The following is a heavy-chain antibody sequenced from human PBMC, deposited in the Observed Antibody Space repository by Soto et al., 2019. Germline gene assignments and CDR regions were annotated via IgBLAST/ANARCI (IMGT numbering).Heavy chain of an antibody. J-gene: IGHJ1*01. CDR3: ARALGTTLTTGAFVFHH. D-gene: IGHD4-17*01. Sequence: RGSLRLSCAASGFIFSTYSMNWVRQAPGKGLEWVSSISSSSTYIHYADSMKGRFTISRDNAKNSLYLQMNSLRAEDTAVYYCARALGTTLTTGAFVFHHWGQGT. V-gene: IGHV3-21*01. CDR2: ISSSSTYI. CDR1: GFIFSTYS.